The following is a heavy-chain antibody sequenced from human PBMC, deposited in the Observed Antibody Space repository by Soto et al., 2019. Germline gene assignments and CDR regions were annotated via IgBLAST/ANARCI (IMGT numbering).Heavy chain of an antibody. D-gene: IGHD3-22*01. CDR3: ARAPAPPPGSGYYSDY. J-gene: IGHJ4*02. CDR1: GFTFSDYY. CDR2: ISSSSSYI. Sequence: PGGSLRLSCAASGFTFSDYYMSWIRQAPGKGLEWVSSISSSSSYIYYADSVKGRFTISRDNAKNSLYLQMNSLRAEDTAVYYCARAPAPPPGSGYYSDYWGQGTLVTVSS. V-gene: IGHV3-11*06.